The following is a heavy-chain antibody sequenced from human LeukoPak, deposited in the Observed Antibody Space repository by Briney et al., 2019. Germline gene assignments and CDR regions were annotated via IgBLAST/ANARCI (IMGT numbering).Heavy chain of an antibody. CDR1: GFTFSRNA. CDR2: ISGNGLGT. D-gene: IGHD3-22*01. CDR3: AKDANYLRSSGYLIPIDF. V-gene: IGHV3-23*01. Sequence: GGSLRLSCAASGFTFSRNAMNWVRQAPGKGLEWVAAISGNGLGTYYADSVKGRFNISRDNSRNTLYLQMNSLRIEDTAFYYCAKDANYLRSSGYLIPIDFWGQGTLVSVVS. J-gene: IGHJ4*02.